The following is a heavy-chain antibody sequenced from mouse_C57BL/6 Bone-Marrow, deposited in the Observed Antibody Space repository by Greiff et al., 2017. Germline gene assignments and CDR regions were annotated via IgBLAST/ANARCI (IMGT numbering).Heavy chain of an antibody. V-gene: IGHV1-18*01. CDR1: GYTFTDYN. D-gene: IGHD1-1*01. CDR3: AKEGILRGSPWYFDV. CDR2: INPNNGGT. Sequence: VQLQQSGPELVKPGASVKIPCKASGYTFTDYNMDWVKQSHGKSLEWIGYINPNNGGTIYNQKFKGKATLTVDKSSSTAYMELSRLTSEDTAVYYCAKEGILRGSPWYFDVWGTGTTVTVSS. J-gene: IGHJ1*03.